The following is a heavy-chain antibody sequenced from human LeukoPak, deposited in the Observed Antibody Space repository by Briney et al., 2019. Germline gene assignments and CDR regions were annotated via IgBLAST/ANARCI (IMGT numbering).Heavy chain of an antibody. V-gene: IGHV1-46*01. CDR3: ARVAIVGATNYYYYGMDV. CDR1: GYTFTSYY. Sequence: AASVKVSCKASGYTFTSYYMHWVRQAPGQGLEWMGIINPSGGSTSYAQKFQGRVTMTRDTSTSTVYMELSSLRSEDTAVYYCARVAIVGATNYYYYGMDVWGQGTTVTVSS. J-gene: IGHJ6*02. D-gene: IGHD1-26*01. CDR2: INPSGGST.